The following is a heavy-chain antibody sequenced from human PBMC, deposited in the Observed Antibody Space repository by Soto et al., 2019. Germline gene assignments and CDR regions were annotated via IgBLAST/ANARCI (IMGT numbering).Heavy chain of an antibody. V-gene: IGHV1-46*01. D-gene: IGHD2-15*01. Sequence: ASVKVSCKASGYTFTSYGISWVRQAPGQGLEWMGIINPSVGGTNYAQKFQGRVTMTRDTSTSTAYMELSSLRSEDTAVYYCARESRYCSGGSCYFLPGIDYWGQGTLVTVSS. CDR3: ARESRYCSGGSCYFLPGIDY. CDR2: INPSVGGT. CDR1: GYTFTSYG. J-gene: IGHJ4*02.